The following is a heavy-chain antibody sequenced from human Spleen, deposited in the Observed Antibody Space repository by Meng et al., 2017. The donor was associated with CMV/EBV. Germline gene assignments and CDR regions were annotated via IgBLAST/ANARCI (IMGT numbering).Heavy chain of an antibody. D-gene: IGHD2-2*02. V-gene: IGHV4-34*01. J-gene: IGHJ4*02. Sequence: YGGSFSGYCWSWIRQPPGKGLEWIGEINHSGSTNYNPSLKSRVTISVDTSKNQFSLKLSSVTAADTAVYYCARYCSSTSCYRKGGDYWGQGTLVTVSS. CDR3: ARYCSSTSCYRKGGDY. CDR1: GGSFSGYC. CDR2: INHSGST.